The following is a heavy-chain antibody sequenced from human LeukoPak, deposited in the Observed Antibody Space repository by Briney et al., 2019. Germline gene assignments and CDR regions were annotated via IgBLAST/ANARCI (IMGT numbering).Heavy chain of an antibody. J-gene: IGHJ6*03. CDR1: GGTFSSYA. D-gene: IGHD6-13*01. Sequence: ASVKVSCKASGGTFSSYAISWVRQAPGQGLEWMGGIIPIFGTANYAQKFQGRVTITTDESTRTAYMELSSLRSEDTAVYYCASGSIAAAGSSYYYYYMDVWGKGTTVTVSS. CDR2: IIPIFGTA. V-gene: IGHV1-69*05. CDR3: ASGSIAAAGSSYYYYYMDV.